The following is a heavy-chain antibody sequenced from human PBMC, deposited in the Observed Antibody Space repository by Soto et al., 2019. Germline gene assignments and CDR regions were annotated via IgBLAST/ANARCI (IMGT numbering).Heavy chain of an antibody. Sequence: SETLSLTCTVSGGSISSYYWSWIRQPPGKGLEWIGYIYYSGSTNYNPSLKSRVTISVDTSKNQFSLKLRPVTAADTAVYYCAGGSINMVRGVTWALDYWGQGTLVTVSS. V-gene: IGHV4-59*01. CDR1: GGSISSYY. CDR3: AGGSINMVRGVTWALDY. J-gene: IGHJ4*02. D-gene: IGHD3-10*01. CDR2: IYYSGST.